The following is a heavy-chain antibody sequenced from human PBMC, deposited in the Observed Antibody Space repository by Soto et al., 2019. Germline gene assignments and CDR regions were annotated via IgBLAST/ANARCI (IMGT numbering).Heavy chain of an antibody. CDR2: ISAYNGNT. CDR1: GYTFTSYG. Sequence: QVQLVQSGAEVKKPGASVKVSCKASGYTFTSYGISWVRQAPGQGLEWMGWISAYNGNTNYAQKLQGRVTMTTDTSTGTAYMELRSLRSDDTAVDYCARAYPLRYSSSWYLSQDRGFFDYWGQGTLVTVSS. J-gene: IGHJ4*02. CDR3: ARAYPLRYSSSWYLSQDRGFFDY. V-gene: IGHV1-18*01. D-gene: IGHD6-13*01.